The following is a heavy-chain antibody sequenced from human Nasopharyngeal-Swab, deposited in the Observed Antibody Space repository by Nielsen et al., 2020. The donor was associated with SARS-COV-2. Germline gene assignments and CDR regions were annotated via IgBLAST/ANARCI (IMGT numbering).Heavy chain of an antibody. V-gene: IGHV3-7*05. CDR2: IKQDGSEK. J-gene: IGHJ4*02. CDR1: GFTFSSYW. Sequence: GESLKISCAASGFTFSSYWMSWVRQAPGKGLEWLANIKQDGSEKYYVDSVKGRFTISRDNAKNSLYLQMNSLRAEDTDVYYCATHAGWGFDYWGQGTLVTVSS. CDR3: ATHAGWGFDY. D-gene: IGHD6-19*01.